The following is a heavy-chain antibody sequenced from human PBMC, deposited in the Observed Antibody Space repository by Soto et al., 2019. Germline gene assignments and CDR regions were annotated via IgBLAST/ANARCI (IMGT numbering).Heavy chain of an antibody. CDR3: ARYSGKYQGPIDY. D-gene: IGHD1-26*01. J-gene: IGHJ4*02. V-gene: IGHV3-30*03. CDR1: GFTFSHYG. CDR2: ISYDGSNK. Sequence: RGSLRLSCEASGFTFSHYGIHWVRQVPGKGLEWLAVISYDGSNKHYADSVKGRFTVSRDNSKNTLYLQMNNLRAEDTAVYFCARYSGKYQGPIDYWGQGTLVTVSS.